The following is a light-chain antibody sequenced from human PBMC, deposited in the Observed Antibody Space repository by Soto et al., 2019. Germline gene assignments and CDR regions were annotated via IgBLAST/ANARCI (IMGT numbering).Light chain of an antibody. CDR2: DAS. CDR3: QQRSNWPLT. J-gene: IGKJ4*01. CDR1: QSVSSY. V-gene: IGKV3-11*01. Sequence: EIVLTQSPATLSLSPGERATLSCRASQSVSSYLAWYQQKPGQAPRLLIYDASNRATGIPARFSGSGSGTDFTLTISSLEPGAFAVYYGQQRSNWPLTFGGGTKVESK.